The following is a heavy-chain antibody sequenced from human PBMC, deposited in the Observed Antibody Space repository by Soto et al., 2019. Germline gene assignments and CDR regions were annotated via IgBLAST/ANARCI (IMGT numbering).Heavy chain of an antibody. D-gene: IGHD2-2*01. V-gene: IGHV4-4*02. CDR1: GCCISSVTW. J-gene: IGHJ5*02. CDR2: VSHSGSP. Sequence: QVQLQESGPGLVKPSGTLSLTCAVSGCCISSVTWWRWVRQPPGRWLACIGEVSHSGSPNHNPSLKRRVTMSVDKSKHLFSLRLSSVPAADSSLYYCARRVPAAPNWFDPWGQGTLVTVSS. CDR3: ARRVPAAPNWFDP.